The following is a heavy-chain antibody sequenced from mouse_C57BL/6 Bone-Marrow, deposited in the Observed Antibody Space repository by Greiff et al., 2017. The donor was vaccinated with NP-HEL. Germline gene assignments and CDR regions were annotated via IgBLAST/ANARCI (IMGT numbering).Heavy chain of an antibody. CDR3: ARRGASTMVKAGFGY. V-gene: IGHV1-81*01. Sequence: VQLQQSGAELARPGASVKLSCKASGYTFTSYGISWVKQRTGQGLEWIGEIYPRSGNTYYNEKFKGKATLTADKSSSTAYMELRSLTSEDSAVYFCARRGASTMVKAGFGYWGQGTLVTVSA. D-gene: IGHD2-2*01. CDR2: IYPRSGNT. J-gene: IGHJ3*01. CDR1: GYTFTSYG.